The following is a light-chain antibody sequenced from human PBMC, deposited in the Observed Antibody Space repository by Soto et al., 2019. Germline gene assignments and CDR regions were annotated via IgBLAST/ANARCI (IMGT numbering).Light chain of an antibody. J-gene: IGKJ4*01. Sequence: SHSPVASFGGRATINCKSSKSVLASSNNKNYLARYQQKPGQPPKLLIYWASTRESGVPDRFSGSGSGTDFTLTISSLQAEDFAVYYCQQYYSTPLTFCGGTKVDIK. CDR1: KSVLASSNNKNY. CDR3: QQYYSTPLT. CDR2: WAS. V-gene: IGKV4-1*01.